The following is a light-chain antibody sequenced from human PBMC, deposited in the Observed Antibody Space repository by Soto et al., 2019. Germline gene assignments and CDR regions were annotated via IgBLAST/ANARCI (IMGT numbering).Light chain of an antibody. J-gene: IGKJ2*01. Sequence: DIQMTQSPSSLSASVGDRVTITCRASHSISRYLNWYQQKPGKAPKLLISAASSLQSGVPSRFSGIGSGTDFTLTISSLQPEDVATYYCQQSYSTPPYTFGQGTKLEIK. V-gene: IGKV1-39*01. CDR1: HSISRY. CDR3: QQSYSTPPYT. CDR2: AAS.